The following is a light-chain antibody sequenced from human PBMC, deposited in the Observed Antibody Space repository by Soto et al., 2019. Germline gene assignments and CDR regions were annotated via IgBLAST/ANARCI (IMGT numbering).Light chain of an antibody. V-gene: IGLV2-14*01. CDR3: NSYTSSSTYV. CDR1: RRDVGGYNY. CDR2: EVT. Sequence: QSVLTQPASVSGSPGQSITISCTGTRRDVGGYNYVSWYQQYPGKSPKLLIYEVTHRPSGVSNRFSGSKSGNTASLTISGLQAEDEADYYCNSYTSSSTYVFGTGTKVTVL. J-gene: IGLJ1*01.